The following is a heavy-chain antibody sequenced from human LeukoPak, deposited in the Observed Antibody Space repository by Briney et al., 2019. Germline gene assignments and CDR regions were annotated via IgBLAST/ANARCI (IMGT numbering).Heavy chain of an antibody. Sequence: GESLKISCKGSGYSFTSYWIGWVRQMPGKGLEWMVIIYPGDSDTRYSPSFQGQVTISADKSISTAYLQWSSLKASDTAMYYCARLMDTAMVINAFDIWGQGTMVTVSS. CDR2: IYPGDSDT. D-gene: IGHD5-18*01. CDR3: ARLMDTAMVINAFDI. J-gene: IGHJ3*02. CDR1: GYSFTSYW. V-gene: IGHV5-51*01.